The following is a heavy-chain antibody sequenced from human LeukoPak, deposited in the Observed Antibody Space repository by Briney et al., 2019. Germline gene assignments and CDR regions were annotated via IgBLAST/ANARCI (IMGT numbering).Heavy chain of an antibody. J-gene: IGHJ4*02. V-gene: IGHV1-69*04. Sequence: GSSVKVSCKASGGTFSSYAISWVRQAPGQGLEWMGRIIPILGIANYAQKFQGRVTITADKSTSTAYMELSSLRSEDTAVYYCCITMVRGTPDYWGQGTLVTVSS. D-gene: IGHD3-10*01. CDR3: CITMVRGTPDY. CDR2: IIPILGIA. CDR1: GGTFSSYA.